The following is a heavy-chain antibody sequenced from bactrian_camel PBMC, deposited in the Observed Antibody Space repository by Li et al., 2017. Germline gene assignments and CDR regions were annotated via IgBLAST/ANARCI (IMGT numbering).Heavy chain of an antibody. D-gene: IGHD7*01. CDR1: GLNYNAGC. J-gene: IGHJ4*01. CDR2: IVTKYRNGGIV. Sequence: HVQLVESGGGSVQAGGSLNISCIASGLNYNAGCMGWYRQVPGKEREGVASIVTKYRNGGIVYYAGSVKGRFTISQDNAKNTVYLQMNSLKPEDSAMYYCAAPRFHGSCVAANDYNYWGQGTQVTVS. V-gene: IGHV3S55*01. CDR3: AAPRFHGSCVAANDYNY.